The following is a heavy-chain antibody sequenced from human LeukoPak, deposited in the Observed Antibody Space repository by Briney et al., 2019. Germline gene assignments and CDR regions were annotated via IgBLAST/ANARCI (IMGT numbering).Heavy chain of an antibody. CDR2: IYYSGST. Sequence: SETLSLTCTVSGGSISSYYWSWIRQPPGKGLEWIGYIYYSGSTNYNPSLKSRVTISVDTSKNQFSLKLSSVTAADTAVYYCARVYYSSSYDYWYFNLWGRGTLVTVSS. J-gene: IGHJ2*01. D-gene: IGHD6-13*01. CDR3: ARVYYSSSYDYWYFNL. V-gene: IGHV4-59*01. CDR1: GGSISSYY.